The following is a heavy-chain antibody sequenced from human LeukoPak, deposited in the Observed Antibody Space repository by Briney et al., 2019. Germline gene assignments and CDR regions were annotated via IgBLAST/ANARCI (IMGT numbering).Heavy chain of an antibody. J-gene: IGHJ4*02. D-gene: IGHD3-16*01. V-gene: IGHV3-66*01. CDR1: GFTVSSNY. CDR3: ARGVYDYDWGSYSVAFDY. Sequence: GGSLRLSCAASGFTVSSNYMSWVRQAPGKGLEWVSVIYSGGSTYYADSVKGRFTISRDNSKNTLYLQMNSLRAEDTAMYYCARGVYDYDWGSYSVAFDYWGQGTLVTVSS. CDR2: IYSGGST.